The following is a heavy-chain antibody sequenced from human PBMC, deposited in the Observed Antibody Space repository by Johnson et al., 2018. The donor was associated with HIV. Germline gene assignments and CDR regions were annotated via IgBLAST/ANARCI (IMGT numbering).Heavy chain of an antibody. CDR1: GFTFSSYA. CDR3: ASRYTVDAFDI. V-gene: IGHV3-30*04. J-gene: IGHJ3*02. D-gene: IGHD1-1*01. CDR2: ISYDGSNK. Sequence: MLLVESGGGVVQPGRSLILSCAASGFTFSSYAMHWVRQAPGKGLEWVAVISYDGSNKYYADSVKGRFTISRDNSKNTLYLQMNSLRAEDTAVYYCASRYTVDAFDIWGQGTMVTVSS.